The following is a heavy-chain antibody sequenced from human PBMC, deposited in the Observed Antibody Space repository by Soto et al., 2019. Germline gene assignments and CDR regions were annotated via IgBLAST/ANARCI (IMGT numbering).Heavy chain of an antibody. CDR1: GFTFGDYA. CDR3: TKGGPRVPTYSSSWSYEPYYYYGMDV. V-gene: IGHV3-49*03. Sequence: PGGSLRLSCTASGFTFGDYAMSWFRQAPGKGLEWVGFIRSKAYGGTTEYAASVKGRFTISRDDSKSIAYLQMNSLKTEDTAVYYCTKGGPRVPTYSSSWSYEPYYYYGMDVWGQGTTVTVSS. J-gene: IGHJ6*02. D-gene: IGHD6-13*01. CDR2: IRSKAYGGTT.